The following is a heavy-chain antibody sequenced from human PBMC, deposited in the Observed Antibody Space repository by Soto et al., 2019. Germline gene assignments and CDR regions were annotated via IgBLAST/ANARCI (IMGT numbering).Heavy chain of an antibody. D-gene: IGHD6-13*01. CDR3: ASLQYSSSWLGYGMDV. Sequence: LGESLKISCKGSGYSFTSYWISWVRQMPGKGLEWMGRIDPSDSYTNYSPSFQGHVTISADKSTSTAYLQWCSLKASDTATYYCASLQYSSSWLGYGMDVWGQGTTVTVSS. V-gene: IGHV5-10-1*01. J-gene: IGHJ6*02. CDR2: IDPSDSYT. CDR1: GYSFTSYW.